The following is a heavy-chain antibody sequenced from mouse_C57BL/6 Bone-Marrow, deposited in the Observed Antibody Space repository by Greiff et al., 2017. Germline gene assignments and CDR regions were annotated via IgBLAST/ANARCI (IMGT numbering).Heavy chain of an antibody. CDR3: EREGAYCDCDAFAY. J-gene: IGHJ3*01. V-gene: IGHV10-3*01. CDR1: GFTFNTYA. D-gene: IGHD2-4*01. Sequence: EVKLVESGGGLVQPTGSLKLSCAASGFTFNTYAMHWVRQAPGKGLEWVARIRSKSSNYATYYVDSVKDRFTISRDDPQSMLYLQMNNLKTEDTAMYYCEREGAYCDCDAFAYWGQGTLVTVSA. CDR2: IRSKSSNYAT.